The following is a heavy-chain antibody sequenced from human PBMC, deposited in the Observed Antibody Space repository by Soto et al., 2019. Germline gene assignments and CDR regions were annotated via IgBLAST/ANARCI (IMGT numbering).Heavy chain of an antibody. Sequence: EVQLVESGGGLIQPGGSLRLSCVASGFTVSSNYMSWVRQAPGKGLEWVSVSYSGGSTDYADSVRGRFTISRDNSKNTLYVQMNSLRAEDTAVYYCASDNKYTNTWSFDYWGQGTLVTVSS. D-gene: IGHD6-13*01. J-gene: IGHJ4*02. CDR1: GFTVSSNY. CDR2: SYSGGST. V-gene: IGHV3-53*01. CDR3: ASDNKYTNTWSFDY.